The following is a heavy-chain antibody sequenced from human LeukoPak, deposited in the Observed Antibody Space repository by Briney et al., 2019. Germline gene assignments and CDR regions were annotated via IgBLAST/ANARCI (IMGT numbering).Heavy chain of an antibody. CDR3: AFNAGSGSCFNY. Sequence: GGSLRLSCTASGFTFSSNSMNWVRQAPGKGLKWVSSISSSSSYIYYADSVKGRFTISRDNAKNSLYLQMNSLRAEDTAVYYCAFNAGSGSCFNYWGQGTLVTVSS. V-gene: IGHV3-21*01. CDR2: ISSSSSYI. D-gene: IGHD3-10*01. J-gene: IGHJ4*02. CDR1: GFTFSSNS.